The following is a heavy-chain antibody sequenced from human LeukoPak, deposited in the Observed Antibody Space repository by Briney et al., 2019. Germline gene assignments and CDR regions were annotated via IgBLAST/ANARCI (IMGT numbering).Heavy chain of an antibody. CDR2: IRYDGSNR. V-gene: IGHV3-30*02. CDR1: GFTFSNYG. CDR3: AKDPGAHYYGSGSYRRGYYFDY. Sequence: GGSLRLSCAASGFTFSNYGMHWVRQAPGKGLEWVAFIRYDGSNRYYAYSVKGRFTISRDNSKNTLYLQMNSLRAEDTAVYYCAKDPGAHYYGSGSYRRGYYFDYWGQGTLVTVSS. D-gene: IGHD3-10*01. J-gene: IGHJ4*02.